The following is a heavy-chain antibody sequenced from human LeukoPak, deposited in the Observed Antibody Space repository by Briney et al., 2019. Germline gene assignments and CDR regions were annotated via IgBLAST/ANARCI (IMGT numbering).Heavy chain of an antibody. J-gene: IGHJ3*02. V-gene: IGHV1-69*13. CDR2: IIPFFGAA. CDR1: GGTFSDYR. Sequence: ASVKVSCKASGGTFSDYRINWVRQAPGQGLECMGGIIPFFGAANYTQKFQGRVTFIADESTSTAYMELSSLRSEDTAVYYCARGEIVVVVAAYDAFDNWGQGTMVTVSS. CDR3: ARGEIVVVVAAYDAFDN. D-gene: IGHD2-15*01.